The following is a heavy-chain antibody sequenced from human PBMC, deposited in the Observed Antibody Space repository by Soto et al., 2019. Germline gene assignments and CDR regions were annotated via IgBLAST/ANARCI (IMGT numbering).Heavy chain of an antibody. Sequence: GGSLRLSCAASGFTFSSYAMSWVRQAPGKGLEWVSAISASGGSTYYADSVKGRFTISRDNSKNTLYLQMNSLRAEDTAVYYCAKDLVYDDSFRWFDPWGQGTLVTVSS. V-gene: IGHV3-23*01. CDR1: GFTFSSYA. J-gene: IGHJ5*02. CDR2: ISASGGST. D-gene: IGHD3-3*01. CDR3: AKDLVYDDSFRWFDP.